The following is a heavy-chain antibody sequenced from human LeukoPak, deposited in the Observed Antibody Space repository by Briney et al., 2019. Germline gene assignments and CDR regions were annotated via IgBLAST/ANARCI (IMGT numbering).Heavy chain of an antibody. J-gene: IGHJ5*02. CDR3: TRDRGTYNWLDP. CDR1: GFTLSDSA. V-gene: IGHV3-73*01. D-gene: IGHD1-26*01. CDR2: IDRPAKSYAT. Sequence: PGGSLRLSCAASGFTLSDSAIHWVRQASGKGLEWVGLIDRPAKSYATAYGASVGGRFTISRDDSKNTAYLQMDSLKTEDTALYYCTRDRGTYNWLDPWDQGTLVTVSS.